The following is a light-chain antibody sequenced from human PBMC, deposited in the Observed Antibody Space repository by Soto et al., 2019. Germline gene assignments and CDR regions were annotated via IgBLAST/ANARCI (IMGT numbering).Light chain of an antibody. Sequence: QSVLTQPPSVAGAPRQKGTISCTRSSSNIGAAYDVHWYQHLPGTAPKLLIYGNNNRPSGVPDRFSGSKAGTSASLAITGLQAEDEADYYCQSYDSSLSGWVFGGGTKLTVL. J-gene: IGLJ3*02. CDR3: QSYDSSLSGWV. V-gene: IGLV1-40*01. CDR2: GNN. CDR1: SSNIGAAYD.